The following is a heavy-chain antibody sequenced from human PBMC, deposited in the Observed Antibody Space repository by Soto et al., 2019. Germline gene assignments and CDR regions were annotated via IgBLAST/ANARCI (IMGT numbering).Heavy chain of an antibody. CDR3: ARLNRLRNDAFDI. J-gene: IGHJ3*02. CDR1: GGSISSDYYS. D-gene: IGHD3-16*01. V-gene: IGHV4-30-2*01. CDR2: IYHGGST. Sequence: QVQLQESGSGLVKPSETLSLTCAVSGGSISSDYYSWSWIRQPPGKDLEWIGYIYHGGSTYYNPSLRSRVTLSVDTSKNHFSLRLTSVTAADTDVYSCARLNRLRNDAFDIWGQGTLVAVSS.